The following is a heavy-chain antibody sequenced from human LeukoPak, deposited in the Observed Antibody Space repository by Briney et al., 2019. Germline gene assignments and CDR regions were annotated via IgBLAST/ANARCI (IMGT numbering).Heavy chain of an antibody. CDR3: ASHGSSGHDPLT. Sequence: SETVSLTCTVSGDSIRSYYWNWIRRPPGKGLEWIGYIYYTGSTSYNPSLKSRVTISLDTSKSQFSLRLTSVTAADTAVYYCASHGSSGHDPLTWGQGTLVTVSS. D-gene: IGHD5-12*01. CDR2: IYYTGST. J-gene: IGHJ4*01. CDR1: GDSIRSYY. V-gene: IGHV4-59*08.